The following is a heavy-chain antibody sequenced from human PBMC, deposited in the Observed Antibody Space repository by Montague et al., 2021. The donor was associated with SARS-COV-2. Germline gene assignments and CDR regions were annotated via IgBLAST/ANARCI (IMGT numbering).Heavy chain of an antibody. V-gene: IGHV3-23*01. Sequence: LRLSGAASGFTFSHYAMSWVRWAPGKGLEWVSAIGDSGSKTHYADSVKGRFTISRDNSKNTLSLEMNSLKVDDTAVYYCAKDPIPGGSNPYYFDFWGQGTLVTVS. J-gene: IGHJ4*02. CDR1: GFTFSHYA. CDR2: IGDSGSKT. CDR3: AKDPIPGGSNPYYFDF. D-gene: IGHD2-21*01.